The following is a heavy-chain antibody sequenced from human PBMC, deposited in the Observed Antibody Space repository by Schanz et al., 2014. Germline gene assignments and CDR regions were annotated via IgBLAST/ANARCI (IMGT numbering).Heavy chain of an antibody. J-gene: IGHJ4*02. CDR3: ARGSPENMIRGELDY. CDR2: INPIGGST. Sequence: QVHLVQSGAEVHKPGASLKISCKASGYTFTNFFLQWVRQAPGQGLEWMGIINPIGGSTTYAQKFRGAVTLTTDTSTDTAYLELTGLRSEDTAVYYCARGSPENMIRGELDYWGQGTLVTVSS. V-gene: IGHV1-46*03. D-gene: IGHD3-10*01. CDR1: GYTFTNFF.